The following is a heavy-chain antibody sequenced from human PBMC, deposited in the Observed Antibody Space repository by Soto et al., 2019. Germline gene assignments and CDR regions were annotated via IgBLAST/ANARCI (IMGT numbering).Heavy chain of an antibody. CDR2: ISAYNGNT. CDR1: GYTFTSYG. CDR3: ARVSSSSCHDY. D-gene: IGHD6-13*01. V-gene: IGHV1-18*01. J-gene: IGHJ4*02. Sequence: QVQLVQSGAEVKKPGASVKVSCKASGYTFTSYGISWVRQAPGQGLEWMGLISAYNGNTNYAQKLKGRVTMTTDTSTSTAYMKMRSLRADDTSVYYCARVSSSSCHDYWGQGTLVTVSS.